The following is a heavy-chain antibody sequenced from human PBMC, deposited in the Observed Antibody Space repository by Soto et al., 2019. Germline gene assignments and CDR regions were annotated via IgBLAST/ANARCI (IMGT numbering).Heavy chain of an antibody. CDR1: GFTFSSYA. CDR3: AKEIQTDIVLMVYAMPPVD. CDR2: ISGSGGST. V-gene: IGHV3-23*01. D-gene: IGHD2-8*01. J-gene: IGHJ4*02. Sequence: EVQLLESGGGLVQPGGSLRLSCAASGFTFSSYAMSWVRQAPGKGLEWVSAISGSGGSTYYADSVKGRFTISRDNSKNTLYLQMNSLRAEDTAVYYCAKEIQTDIVLMVYAMPPVDWGQGTLVTVSS.